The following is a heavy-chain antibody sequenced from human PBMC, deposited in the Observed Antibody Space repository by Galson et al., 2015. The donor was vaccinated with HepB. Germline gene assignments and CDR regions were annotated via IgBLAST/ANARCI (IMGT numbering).Heavy chain of an antibody. CDR1: GGTFSSYA. Sequence: SVKVSCKASGGTFSSYAISWVRQAPGQGLEWMGGIIPIFGTANYAQKFQGRVTITADESTSTAYMELSSLRSEDTAVYYCAREDCSGGSCYLNPWGQGTLVTVSS. V-gene: IGHV1-69*13. J-gene: IGHJ5*02. CDR2: IIPIFGTA. D-gene: IGHD2-15*01. CDR3: AREDCSGGSCYLNP.